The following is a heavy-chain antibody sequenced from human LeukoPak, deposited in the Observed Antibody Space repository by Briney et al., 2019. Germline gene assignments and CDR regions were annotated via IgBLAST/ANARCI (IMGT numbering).Heavy chain of an antibody. CDR1: DGSISSYH. J-gene: IGHJ4*02. D-gene: IGHD1-1*01. Sequence: SETLSLTCTVSDGSISSYHWSWIRQPPGKGLEWIGNIYNSGSTRYNPSLQSRITISVDTSKNQFSLKLSSVTVADTAVYYCARKRTGDQGYYFDYWGQGTLVTVSS. CDR3: ARKRTGDQGYYFDY. CDR2: IYNSGST. V-gene: IGHV4-59*08.